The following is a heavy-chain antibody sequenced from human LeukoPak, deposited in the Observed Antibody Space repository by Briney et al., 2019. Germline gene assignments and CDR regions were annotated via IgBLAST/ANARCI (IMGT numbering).Heavy chain of an antibody. CDR2: IRYDGSNK. J-gene: IGHJ4*02. Sequence: GGSLRLSCAESGFTFSSHGMHWVRQAPGKRMEWVAFIRYDGSNKYYADSVKGRFTISRDNSKNTLYLQMNSLRAEDTAVYYCAKDGSSSAHYWGQGTLVTVSS. CDR3: AKDGSSSAHY. CDR1: GFTFSSHG. D-gene: IGHD6-13*01. V-gene: IGHV3-30*02.